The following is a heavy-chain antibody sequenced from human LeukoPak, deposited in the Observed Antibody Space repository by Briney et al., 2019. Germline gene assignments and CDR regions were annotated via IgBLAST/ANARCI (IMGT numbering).Heavy chain of an antibody. D-gene: IGHD3-16*02. V-gene: IGHV4-59*01. CDR2: IYYSGST. J-gene: IGHJ4*02. CDR3: ARESYFFDY. Sequence: SETLSLTCTVSGCSISSYYWSWIRQPPGKGLEWIGYIYYSGSTNYNPSLKSRVTISVDTSMNQFSLKLSYVTAADTAVYYCARESYFFDYWGQGTLVTVSS. CDR1: GCSISSYY.